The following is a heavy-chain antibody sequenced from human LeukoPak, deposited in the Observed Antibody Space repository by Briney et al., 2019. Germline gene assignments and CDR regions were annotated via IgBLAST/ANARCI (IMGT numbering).Heavy chain of an antibody. CDR2: IYPGDSDT. Sequence: GESLKISCKGSGYSFTNDWIGWVRQMPGKGLEWMGIIYPGDSDTRYSPSFQGQVTISADKSISTAYLQWSSLKASDTAMYYCARHVESTAVTTRAVYYYYMDVWGKGTTVTVSS. D-gene: IGHD4-17*01. V-gene: IGHV5-51*01. CDR1: GYSFTNDW. CDR3: ARHVESTAVTTRAVYYYYMDV. J-gene: IGHJ6*03.